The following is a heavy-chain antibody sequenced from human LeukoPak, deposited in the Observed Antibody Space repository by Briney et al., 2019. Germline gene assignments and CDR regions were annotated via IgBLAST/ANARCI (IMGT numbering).Heavy chain of an antibody. D-gene: IGHD6-19*01. Sequence: PSQTLSLTCTVSGGSISSGSYYWSRIRQPAGKGLEWIGRIYSSGSTNYNPSLKSRVSISVDTSKNEFSLKLSSVTAADTAVYYCARSVAGTLNKYYYYYMDVWGKGTTVTISS. V-gene: IGHV4-61*02. J-gene: IGHJ6*03. CDR2: IYSSGST. CDR1: GGSISSGSYY. CDR3: ARSVAGTLNKYYYYYMDV.